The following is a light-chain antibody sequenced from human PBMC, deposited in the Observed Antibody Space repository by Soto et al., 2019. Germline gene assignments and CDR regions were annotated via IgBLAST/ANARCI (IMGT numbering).Light chain of an antibody. V-gene: IGKV2-28*01. CDR3: MQALQTRGLT. CDR1: QSLLHSNGYNY. CDR2: LGS. J-gene: IGKJ3*01. Sequence: DIVMTQSPLSLPVTPGEPASISCRSSQSLLHSNGYNYLDWYLQKPGQSPQLLIYLGSNRASGVPDRFSGSGSGRDFTLTISRVEAEDVGVYYCMQALQTRGLTFGPGTKVDIK.